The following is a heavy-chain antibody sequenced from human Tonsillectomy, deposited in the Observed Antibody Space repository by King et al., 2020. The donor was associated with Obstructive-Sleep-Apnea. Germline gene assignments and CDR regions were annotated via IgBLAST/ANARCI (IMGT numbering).Heavy chain of an antibody. D-gene: IGHD3-22*01. CDR2: IGGSGGST. CDR3: ASFAQWLSEQVDY. J-gene: IGHJ4*02. CDR1: GFTFSSYA. V-gene: IGHV3-23*04. Sequence: VQLVESGGGLVQPGGSLRLSCAASGFTFSSYAMSWVRQAPGKGLEWVSGIGGSGGSTYYADSVKGRFTISRDNSKNTLYLQMNSLSAEDTAVYYCASFAQWLSEQVDYWGQGTLVTVSS.